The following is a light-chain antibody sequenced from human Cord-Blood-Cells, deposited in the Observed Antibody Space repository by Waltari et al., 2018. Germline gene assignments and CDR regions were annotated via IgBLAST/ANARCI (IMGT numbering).Light chain of an antibody. Sequence: QSVLTQPPSASGTPGQRVTISCSGSSSNIGSNTVNWYQQLPGTAPNLLIYSNNQRPSGLPDRFSGSKSGTSASLAISGLQSEDEADYYCAAWDDSLNGPYVFGTGTKVTVL. CDR1: SSNIGSNT. CDR2: SNN. CDR3: AAWDDSLNGPYV. V-gene: IGLV1-44*01. J-gene: IGLJ1*01.